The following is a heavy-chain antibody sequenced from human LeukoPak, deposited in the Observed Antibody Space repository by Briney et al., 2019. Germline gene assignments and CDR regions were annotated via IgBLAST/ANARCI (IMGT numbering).Heavy chain of an antibody. CDR3: AREFPDIVVVPAAQGFHY. Sequence: GASVKVSCKASGYTFTGYYMHWVRQAPGQGLEWMGWINPNSGGTNYAQQFQGRVNMTRDTSISTAYMELSRLRSDDTAVYYCAREFPDIVVVPAAQGFHYWGQGTLVTVSS. CDR1: GYTFTGYY. J-gene: IGHJ4*02. D-gene: IGHD2-2*01. V-gene: IGHV1-2*02. CDR2: INPNSGGT.